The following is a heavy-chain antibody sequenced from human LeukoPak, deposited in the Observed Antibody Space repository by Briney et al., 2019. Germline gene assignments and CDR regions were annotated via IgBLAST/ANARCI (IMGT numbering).Heavy chain of an antibody. J-gene: IGHJ4*02. V-gene: IGHV1-8*01. CDR2: MNPNRGDT. CDR3: ARGLEEGYSLPDY. D-gene: IGHD2-15*01. CDR1: GYTFTSYD. Sequence: ASVKVSCKASGYTFTSYDIHWVRQATGQGLEWMGRMNPNRGDTDYAQKLQGRVTMTTDTSTSTAYMELRSLRSDDTAVYYCARGLEEGYSLPDYWGQGTLVTVSS.